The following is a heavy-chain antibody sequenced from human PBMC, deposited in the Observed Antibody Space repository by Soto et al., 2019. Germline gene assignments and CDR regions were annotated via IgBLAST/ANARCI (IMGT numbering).Heavy chain of an antibody. D-gene: IGHD2-15*01. Sequence: PSETLRLSCSASGFIFSESTIYWVRQVPGKGLEAISAVSTSGRSTYYADSVKDRFTISRDNSKNTLFLQMGSLRPEDTAIYYCVKQAHGLDGVAFDYWGQGTQDTVSS. CDR2: VSTSGRST. V-gene: IGHV3-64D*06. J-gene: IGHJ4*02. CDR1: GFIFSEST. CDR3: VKQAHGLDGVAFDY.